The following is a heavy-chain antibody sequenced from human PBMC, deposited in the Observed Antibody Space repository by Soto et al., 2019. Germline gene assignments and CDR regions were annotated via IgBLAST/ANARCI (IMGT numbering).Heavy chain of an antibody. J-gene: IGHJ4*02. CDR2: IYYSGST. CDR1: GGSISSGDYY. CDR3: ARGNSGSYQFDY. Sequence: QVQLQESGPGLVKPSQTLSLTCTVSGGSISSGDYYWSWIRQPPGKGLEWIGYIYYSGSTYYNPSLNSRITISVDTSKNQFSLKLSSVTAADTAVYYCARGNSGSYQFDYWGQGTLVTVSS. V-gene: IGHV4-30-4*01. D-gene: IGHD1-26*01.